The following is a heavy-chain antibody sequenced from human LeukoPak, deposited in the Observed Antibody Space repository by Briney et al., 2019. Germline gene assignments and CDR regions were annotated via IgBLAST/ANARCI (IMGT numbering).Heavy chain of an antibody. CDR3: ARDHYYYDSSGYYPPLDY. D-gene: IGHD3-22*01. J-gene: IGHJ4*02. V-gene: IGHV3-11*01. CDR1: GFTFSDYY. Sequence: GGSLRLSCEASGFTFSDYYMSWIRQAPGKGLEWVSYISSSGSTIYYADSVKGRFTISRDNAKNSLYLQMNSLRAEDTAVYYCARDHYYYDSSGYYPPLDYWGQGTLVTVSS. CDR2: ISSSGSTI.